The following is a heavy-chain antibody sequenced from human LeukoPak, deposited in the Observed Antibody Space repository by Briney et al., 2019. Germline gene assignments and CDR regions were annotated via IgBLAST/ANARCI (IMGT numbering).Heavy chain of an antibody. J-gene: IGHJ4*02. CDR1: GFMFSSFS. CDR3: AKRPAAVRGVIPYLDY. CDR2: ISAGGST. V-gene: IGHV3-23*01. D-gene: IGHD3-10*02. Sequence: GGSLRLSCAVSGFMFSSFSMSWVRHVPGKGLEWVSTISAGGSTYYADSVKGRFTISRDNSKNTLFLQMNSLRAEDTAIYYCAKRPAAVRGVIPYLDYWGQGTLATVSS.